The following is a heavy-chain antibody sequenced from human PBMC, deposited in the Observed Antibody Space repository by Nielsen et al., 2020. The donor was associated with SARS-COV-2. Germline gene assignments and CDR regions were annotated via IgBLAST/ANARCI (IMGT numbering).Heavy chain of an antibody. V-gene: IGHV1-2*04. CDR3: ARAVAVLATEYYFDY. CDR1: GYTFTDYY. D-gene: IGHD2-15*01. Sequence: ASVKVSCKASGYTFTDYYMHWVRQAPGQGLEWMGWINPNSGDTNYAQNFQGWVTMTRDTSINTVYMELSRLKSDDTAVYYCARAVAVLATEYYFDYWGQGTLVTVSS. CDR2: INPNSGDT. J-gene: IGHJ4*02.